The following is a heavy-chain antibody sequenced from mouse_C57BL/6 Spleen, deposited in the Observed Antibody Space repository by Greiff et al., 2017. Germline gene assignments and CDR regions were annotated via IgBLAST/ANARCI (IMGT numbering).Heavy chain of an antibody. CDR2: ISPSDSYT. D-gene: IGHD2-12*01. V-gene: IGHV1-69*01. J-gene: IGHJ4*01. CDR3: ARPYYSCYYARDY. Sequence: VQLLQPGADLVMPGASVKLSCKASGYTFTSYWMHWVRQRPGQGLEWIAEISPSDSYTNYNQKFKGKSTLPVDKTSSKSYRQLSSLISVDSAVYYAARPYYSCYYARDYWGQGTSVTVSS. CDR1: GYTFTSYW.